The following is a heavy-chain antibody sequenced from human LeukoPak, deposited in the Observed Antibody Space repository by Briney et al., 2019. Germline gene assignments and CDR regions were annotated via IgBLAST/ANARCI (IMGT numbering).Heavy chain of an antibody. J-gene: IGHJ4*02. CDR1: GGSFSGYY. Sequence: SETLSLTCAVYGGSFSGYYWSWIRQPSGKGLEWIGYIYYSGSTNYNPSLKSRVTISVDTSKNQFSLKLSSVTAADTAVYYCARHKVQMCFDYWGQGTLVTVSS. CDR2: IYYSGST. V-gene: IGHV4-59*08. CDR3: ARHKVQMCFDY.